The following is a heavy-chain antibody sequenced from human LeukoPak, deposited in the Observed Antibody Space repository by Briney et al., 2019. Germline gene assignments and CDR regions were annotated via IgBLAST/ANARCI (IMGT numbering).Heavy chain of an antibody. V-gene: IGHV1-46*01. CDR3: ARDRELGYCSGGSCYPRPPYNWFDP. CDR1: GYTFTSYY. D-gene: IGHD2-15*01. Sequence: ASVTVSCKASGYTFTSYYMHWVRQAPGQGLEWMGIINPSGGSTSYAQKFQGRVTMTRDTSTSTVYMELSSLRSEDTAVYYCARDRELGYCSGGSCYPRPPYNWFDPWGQGTLVTVSS. J-gene: IGHJ5*02. CDR2: INPSGGST.